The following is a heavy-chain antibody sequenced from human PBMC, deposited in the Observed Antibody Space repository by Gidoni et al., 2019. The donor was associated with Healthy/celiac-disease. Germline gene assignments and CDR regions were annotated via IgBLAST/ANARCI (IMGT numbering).Heavy chain of an antibody. CDR1: GFTFSSYA. D-gene: IGHD6-13*01. Sequence: EVQLVESGGGLVQPGVSLRLSCSASGFTFSSYAMHWVRQAPGKGLEYVSAISSNGGSTYYADSVKGRFTISRDNSKNTLYLQMSSLRAEDTAVYYCVKNLAAAAPDYWGQGTLVTVSS. CDR3: VKNLAAAAPDY. V-gene: IGHV3-64D*06. J-gene: IGHJ4*02. CDR2: ISSNGGST.